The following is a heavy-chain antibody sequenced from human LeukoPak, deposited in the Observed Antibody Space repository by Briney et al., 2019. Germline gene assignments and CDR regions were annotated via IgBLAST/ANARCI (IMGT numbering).Heavy chain of an antibody. J-gene: IGHJ4*02. CDR1: GITLSNYG. V-gene: IGHV3-23*01. CDR3: AKRGVVIRVILVGFHKEAYYFDS. Sequence: GGSLRLSCAVSGITLSNYGMSWVRQALGKGLEWVAGISDSGGRTNYADSVKGRFTISRDNPKNTLYLQMNSLRAEDTAVYFCAKRGVVIRVILVGFHKEAYYFDSWGQGALVTVSS. D-gene: IGHD3-22*01. CDR2: ISDSGGRT.